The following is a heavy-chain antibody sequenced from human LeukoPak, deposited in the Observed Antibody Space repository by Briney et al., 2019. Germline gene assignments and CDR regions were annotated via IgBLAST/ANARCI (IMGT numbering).Heavy chain of an antibody. CDR2: ISGSGGST. CDR3: ARVRMVGTRNDGLDI. CDR1: GFTFSSYA. V-gene: IGHV3-23*01. J-gene: IGHJ3*02. Sequence: GGSLRLSCAASGFTFSSYAMSWVRQAPGKGLEWVSAISGSGGSTYYADSVKGRFTISRDNAKNTLYLQMNSLRAEDTAVYYCARVRMVGTRNDGLDIWGQGTMVTVSA. D-gene: IGHD1-26*01.